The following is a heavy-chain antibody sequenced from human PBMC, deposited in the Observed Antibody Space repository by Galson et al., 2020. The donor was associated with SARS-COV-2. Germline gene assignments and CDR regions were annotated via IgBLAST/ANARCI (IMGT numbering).Heavy chain of an antibody. D-gene: IGHD2-8*01. V-gene: IGHV1-24*01. CDR1: GYTLTELS. CDR3: ARVFASLGPHMVYY. Sequence: ASAKVSCKVSGYTLTELSMHWVRQAPGKGLEWMGGFDPEDGETIYAQKFRGRVTMTEDTSTDTAYKELSSLRSEDTAVYYCARVFASLGPHMVYYWGQGTLVTVSS. J-gene: IGHJ4*02. CDR2: FDPEDGET.